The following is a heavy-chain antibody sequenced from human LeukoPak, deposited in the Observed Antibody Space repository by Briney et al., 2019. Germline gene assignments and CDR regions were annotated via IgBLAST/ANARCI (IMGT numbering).Heavy chain of an antibody. CDR1: GFTFSSYA. Sequence: GGSLRLSCAASGFTFSSYAMSWVRQAPGKGLEWVSGISGSDGSTNYADSVKGRFTISRDNSKNTLYLQMNSLRVEDTAVYYCARPIEIALVRNGFDIWGQGTMVTVSS. CDR2: ISGSDGST. J-gene: IGHJ3*02. D-gene: IGHD3-22*01. CDR3: ARPIEIALVRNGFDI. V-gene: IGHV3-23*01.